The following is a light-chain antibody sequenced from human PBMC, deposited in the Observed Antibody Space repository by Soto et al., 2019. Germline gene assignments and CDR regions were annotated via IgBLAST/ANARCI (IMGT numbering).Light chain of an antibody. J-gene: IGKJ1*01. CDR3: RKYNSASRT. V-gene: IGKV1-27*01. Sequence: DIQMTQSPSSLSASVGDRVTITCRASQGISNYLAWYQQKPGKVPKLLIYAASTLQSGVPSRFSGSGSGTDFTLIISSLQPEDVATYYCRKYNSASRTFGQGNKVEIK. CDR1: QGISNY. CDR2: AAS.